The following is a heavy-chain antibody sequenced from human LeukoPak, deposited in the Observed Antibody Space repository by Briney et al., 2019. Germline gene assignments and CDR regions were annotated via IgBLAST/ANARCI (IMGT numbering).Heavy chain of an antibody. CDR1: GFTFSSYA. J-gene: IGHJ4*02. Sequence: GGSLRLSCAASGFTFSSYAMRWVRQAPGKGLEWVAAISCNGGNRYYADSVKGRFTISRDNSKNTLYLQMNRLRPEHTPVYHCARETTVDGPGYFDYWGEGPLLTLPS. V-gene: IGHV3-30-3*01. D-gene: IGHD6-19*01. CDR3: ARETTVDGPGYFDY. CDR2: ISCNGGNR.